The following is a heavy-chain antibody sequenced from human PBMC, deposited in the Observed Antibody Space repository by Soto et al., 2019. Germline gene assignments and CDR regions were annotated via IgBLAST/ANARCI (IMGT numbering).Heavy chain of an antibody. V-gene: IGHV1-69*02. Sequence: QVQLVQSGAEVKRPGSSVKVSCKASGDTFNFYSINWVRQAPGVGLEWVGRVNPILSMSNYAQRFQGRVTMTEDKPTRTAYMELRSLRSEDTAIYYGASSYGSGYRAFDYWGQGALVTVSS. CDR1: GDTFNFYS. CDR2: VNPILSMS. J-gene: IGHJ4*02. D-gene: IGHD3-10*01. CDR3: ASSYGSGYRAFDY.